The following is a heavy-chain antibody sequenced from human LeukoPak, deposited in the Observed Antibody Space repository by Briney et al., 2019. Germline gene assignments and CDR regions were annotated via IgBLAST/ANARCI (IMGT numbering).Heavy chain of an antibody. Sequence: GGSLRLSCAASGFTVSSNYMSWVRQAPGKGLEWVSVIYSGGSTYYADSVKGRFTISRDNRKNMLYLQMNSLRPEDTAVYYCATGIYSSRYLGILFDYWGRGTLVTVSS. V-gene: IGHV3-66*01. J-gene: IGHJ4*02. D-gene: IGHD6-13*01. CDR3: ATGIYSSRYLGILFDY. CDR2: IYSGGST. CDR1: GFTVSSNY.